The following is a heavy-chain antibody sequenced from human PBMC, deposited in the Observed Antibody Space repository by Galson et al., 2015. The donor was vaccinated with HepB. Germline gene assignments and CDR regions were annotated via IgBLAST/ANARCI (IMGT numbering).Heavy chain of an antibody. CDR1: GYSFTSYW. D-gene: IGHD4-23*01. V-gene: IGHV5-51*03. CDR2: IYPEDSDA. CDR3: ARRPDVGNSRPSFRY. Sequence: QSGAEVKKPGESLKISCEGSGYSFTSYWIGWVRQMPGKGLEWMGLIYPEDSDARYSPSFQGQVTITVDKSISTAYLQWSSLKASATAMYYCARRPDVGNSRPSFRYWGQGTLVIVSS. J-gene: IGHJ4*02.